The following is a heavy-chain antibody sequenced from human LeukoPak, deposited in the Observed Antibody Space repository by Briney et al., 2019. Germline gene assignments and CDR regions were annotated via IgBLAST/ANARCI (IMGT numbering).Heavy chain of an antibody. D-gene: IGHD3-3*01. CDR2: INHSGST. CDR1: GGSFSGYY. J-gene: IGHJ6*03. CDR3: ARGVLRFLEWLSPSYYYYMDV. Sequence: SETLSLTCAVYGGSFSGYYWSWIREPPGKGLEWIGEINHSGSTNYNPSLKSRVTISVDTSKNQFSLKLSSVTAADTAVYYCARGVLRFLEWLSPSYYYYMDVWGKGTTVTVSS. V-gene: IGHV4-34*01.